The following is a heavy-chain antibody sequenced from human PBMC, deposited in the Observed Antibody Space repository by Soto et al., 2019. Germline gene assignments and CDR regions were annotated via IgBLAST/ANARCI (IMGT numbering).Heavy chain of an antibody. CDR1: GYTFTSYG. V-gene: IGHV1-18*01. J-gene: IGHJ3*02. Sequence: ASVKVSCKASGYTFTSYGISWVRQAPGQGLEWMGWISAYNGNTNYAQKLQGRVTMTTDTSTSTAYMELRSLRSDDTAVYYCATHRIAAAGMPLRGAFDIWGQGTMVTVSS. CDR2: ISAYNGNT. CDR3: ATHRIAAAGMPLRGAFDI. D-gene: IGHD6-13*01.